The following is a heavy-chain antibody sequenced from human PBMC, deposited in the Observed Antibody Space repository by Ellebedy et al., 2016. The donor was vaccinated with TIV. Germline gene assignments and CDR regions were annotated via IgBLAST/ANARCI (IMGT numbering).Heavy chain of an antibody. Sequence: AASVKVSCKASGGTFSSYAISWVRQAPGQGLEWMGGIIPLFGTANYVQKFQGRVTITADESTSTAYMELSSLRSEDTAVYFCARGGYSYGYGGNWFDPWGQGTLVTVPS. D-gene: IGHD5-18*01. CDR1: GGTFSSYA. CDR3: ARGGYSYGYGGNWFDP. CDR2: IIPLFGTA. J-gene: IGHJ5*02. V-gene: IGHV1-69*13.